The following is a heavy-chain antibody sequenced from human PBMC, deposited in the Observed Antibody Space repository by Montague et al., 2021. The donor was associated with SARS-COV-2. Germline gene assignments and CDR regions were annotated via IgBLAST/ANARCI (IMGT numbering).Heavy chain of an antibody. CDR1: RGSFSNYY. J-gene: IGHJ3*02. CDR2: INQGGAP. CDR3: ARGRPVQGSFRHFDSISSGALDI. D-gene: IGHD3-9*01. V-gene: IGHV4-34*01. Sequence: SETLSLTCAVSRGSFSNYYWTWIRQSPGKGLEWIGEINQGGAPNYTPSLKSRVTISLDTSKKQISLKLNSVTVADTAVFFCARGRPVQGSFRHFDSISSGALDIWAQGSLVIVSS.